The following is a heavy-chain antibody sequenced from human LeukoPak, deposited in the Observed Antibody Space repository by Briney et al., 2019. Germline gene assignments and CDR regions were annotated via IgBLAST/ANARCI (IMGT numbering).Heavy chain of an antibody. D-gene: IGHD4-17*01. Sequence: PGRSLRLSCAASGFTFSSYAMHWVRQAPGKGLEYVSAISSNGGSTYYADSVKGRFTISRDNAKNSLYLRMNSLRAEDTAVYYCAREGYTTVTFDYWGQGTLVTVSS. V-gene: IGHV3-64*04. CDR2: ISSNGGST. CDR1: GFTFSSYA. J-gene: IGHJ4*02. CDR3: AREGYTTVTFDY.